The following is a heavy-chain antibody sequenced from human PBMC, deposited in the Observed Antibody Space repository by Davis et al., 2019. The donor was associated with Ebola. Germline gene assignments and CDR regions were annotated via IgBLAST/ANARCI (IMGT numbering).Heavy chain of an antibody. CDR2: ISWNSGSI. J-gene: IGHJ6*02. V-gene: IGHV3-9*01. CDR3: ARGKYYYGMDV. CDR1: GFPFDDYA. Sequence: SLKIPCAALGFPFDDYAMHRVRQAPGKGLEWVSGISWNSGSIGYADSVKGRFTISRDNAKNSLYLQMNSLRAEDTAVYYCARGKYYYGMDVWGQGTTVTVSS.